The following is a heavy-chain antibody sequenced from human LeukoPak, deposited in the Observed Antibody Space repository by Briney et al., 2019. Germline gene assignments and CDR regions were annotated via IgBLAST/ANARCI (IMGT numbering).Heavy chain of an antibody. CDR3: ARDCSGGSCYGDAFDI. CDR1: GYTFTSYG. CDR2: IIPIFGTA. J-gene: IGHJ3*02. D-gene: IGHD2-15*01. V-gene: IGHV1-69*06. Sequence: SVKVSCKASGYTFTSYGISWVRQAPGQGLEGMGGIIPIFGTANYAQKFQGRVTITADKSTSTAYMELSSLRSEDTAVYYCARDCSGGSCYGDAFDIWGQGTMVTVSS.